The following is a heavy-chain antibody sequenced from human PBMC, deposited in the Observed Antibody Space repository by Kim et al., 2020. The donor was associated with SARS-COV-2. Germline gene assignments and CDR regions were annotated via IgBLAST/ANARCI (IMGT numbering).Heavy chain of an antibody. Sequence: PGTGLEWIGSIYYSRSTYYNPSLKRRVTISVDKSKNQFSLKLRSVTAADTAVYYCARHRYYDILTDYYEVWFDPWGQGTLVTVSS. CDR2: IYYSRST. J-gene: IGHJ5*02. D-gene: IGHD3-9*01. CDR3: ARHRYYDILTDYYEVWFDP. V-gene: IGHV4-39*01.